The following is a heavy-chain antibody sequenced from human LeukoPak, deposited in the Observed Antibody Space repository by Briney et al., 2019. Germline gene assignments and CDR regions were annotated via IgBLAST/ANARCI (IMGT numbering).Heavy chain of an antibody. CDR3: ARAQGIAVAADY. CDR1: GFTFSSYA. CDR2: IYSGGST. V-gene: IGHV3-53*01. J-gene: IGHJ4*02. D-gene: IGHD6-19*01. Sequence: GGSLRLSCAASGFTFSSYAMSWVRQAPGKGLEWVSVIYSGGSTYYADSVKGRFTISRDNSKNTLYLQMNSLRAEDTAVYYCARAQGIAVAADYWGQGTLVTVSS.